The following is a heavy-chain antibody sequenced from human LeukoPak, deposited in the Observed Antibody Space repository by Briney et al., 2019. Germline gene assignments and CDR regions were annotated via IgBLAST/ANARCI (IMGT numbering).Heavy chain of an antibody. CDR2: ISSSSSYI. CDR1: GFTFSSYS. CDR3: ARDSGPEANYCGSGSYS. D-gene: IGHD3-10*01. Sequence: PGGSLRLSCAASGFTFSSYSMNWVRQAPGKGLEWVSSISSSSSYIYYADSVKGRFTISRDNAKNSLYLQMNSLRAEDTAVYYCARDSGPEANYCGSGSYSGGQGTLVTVSS. J-gene: IGHJ4*02. V-gene: IGHV3-21*01.